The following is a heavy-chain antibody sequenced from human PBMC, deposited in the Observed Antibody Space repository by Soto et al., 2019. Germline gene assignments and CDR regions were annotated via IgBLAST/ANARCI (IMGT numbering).Heavy chain of an antibody. J-gene: IGHJ6*02. CDR1: GYTLTELS. CDR3: ASPRGDYYCYDMDV. Sequence: EASVKVSCKVSGYTLTELSMHWVRQAPGKGLEWMGGFDPEDGETIYAQKFQGRVTMTEDTSTDTAYMELSSLRSEDTAVYYCASPRGDYYCYDMDVWGQGTTVTVSS. D-gene: IGHD3-10*01. V-gene: IGHV1-24*01. CDR2: FDPEDGET.